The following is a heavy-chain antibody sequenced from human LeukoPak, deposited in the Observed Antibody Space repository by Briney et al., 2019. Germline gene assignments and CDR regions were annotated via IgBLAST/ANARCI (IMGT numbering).Heavy chain of an antibody. J-gene: IGHJ6*02. CDR2: INPNSGGT. Sequence: ASVKVSCKASGYTFTGYYMHWVRQAPGQGLEWMGWINPNSGGTNYAQKFQGWVTMTRDTSISTAYMELSRLRSDDTAAYYCARDTFKYYYYYGMDVWGQGTTVTVSS. CDR1: GYTFTGYY. V-gene: IGHV1-2*04. CDR3: ARDTFKYYYYYGMDV.